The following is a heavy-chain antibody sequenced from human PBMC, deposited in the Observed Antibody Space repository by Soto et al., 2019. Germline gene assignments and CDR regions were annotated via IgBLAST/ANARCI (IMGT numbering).Heavy chain of an antibody. CDR3: AHRVLRTVFGLVTTTAIYFDF. J-gene: IGHJ4*02. V-gene: IGHV2-5*02. Sequence: QITLNESGPTVVRPTETLTLTCRFSGFSLTTSGVGVGGIRQSPGKAPEWLALIYWDDGKRYSASLKSRLTITKDTSKNQVVLTVSDLDPTDTATYYCAHRVLRTVFGLVTTTAIYFDFWGQGTPVAVSS. D-gene: IGHD3-3*01. CDR2: IYWDDGK. CDR1: GFSLTTSGVG.